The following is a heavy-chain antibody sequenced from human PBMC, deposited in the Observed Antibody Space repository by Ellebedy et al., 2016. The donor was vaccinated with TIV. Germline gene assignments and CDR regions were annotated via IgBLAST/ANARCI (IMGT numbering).Heavy chain of an antibody. V-gene: IGHV3-9*01. J-gene: IGHJ4*02. CDR1: GFIFGDYA. CDR3: ARDRGGRSGMDC. Sequence: SLKISCAASGFIFGDYAMHWVRQAPGKGLEWVSGISRNSDSIGYADSVKGRFTISRDNGKDSLYLQINSLRAEDTAMYYCARDRGGRSGMDCWGQGTLVTVSS. CDR2: ISRNSDSI. D-gene: IGHD1-26*01.